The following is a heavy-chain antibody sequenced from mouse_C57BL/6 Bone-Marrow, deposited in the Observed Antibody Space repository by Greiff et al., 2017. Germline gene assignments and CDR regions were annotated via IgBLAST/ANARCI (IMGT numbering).Heavy chain of an antibody. CDR3: ARGANWVYYYAMDY. J-gene: IGHJ4*01. D-gene: IGHD4-1*01. V-gene: IGHV3-6*01. CDR1: GYSITSGYY. CDR2: ISYDGSN. Sequence: VQLKQSGPGLVKPSQSLSLTCSVTGYSITSGYYWNWIRQFPGNKLEWMGYISYDGSNNYNPSLKNRISITRDTSKNQFFLKLNSVTTEDTATYYCARGANWVYYYAMDYWGQGTSVTVSS.